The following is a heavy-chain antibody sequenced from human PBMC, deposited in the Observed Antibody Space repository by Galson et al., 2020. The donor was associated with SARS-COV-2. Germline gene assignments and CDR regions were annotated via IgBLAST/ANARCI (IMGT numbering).Heavy chain of an antibody. V-gene: IGHV3-7*01. Sequence: GGSLRLSCEVSGLTFNDFWMNWFRQAPGKGLEWVANIKGDGSETNYADFVKGRFSISRDNAANSLYLQMNSLRVEGSAVYYCSREGWQGGYWGQGTRVTVSS. CDR2: IKGDGSET. CDR3: SREGWQGGY. CDR1: GLTFNDFW. J-gene: IGHJ4*02. D-gene: IGHD6-19*01.